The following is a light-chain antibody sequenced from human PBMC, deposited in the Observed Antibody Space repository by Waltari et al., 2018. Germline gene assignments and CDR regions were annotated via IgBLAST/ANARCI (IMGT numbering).Light chain of an antibody. Sequence: QSALTQPPSVSGSPGQSVTISCTGTSSDCGFYNRVSWYKQSPGTAPKVVIYEVTYRPSGVPDRFSASRSGNTASLTISGLQAEDEADYYCSSYTTSNTFVFGGGTKLTVL. J-gene: IGLJ3*02. CDR2: EVT. CDR1: SSDCGFYNR. CDR3: SSYTTSNTFV. V-gene: IGLV2-18*02.